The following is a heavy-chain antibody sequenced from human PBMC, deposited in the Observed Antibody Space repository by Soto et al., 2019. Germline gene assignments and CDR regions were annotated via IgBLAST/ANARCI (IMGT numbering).Heavy chain of an antibody. CDR3: ARDRRPNTQPDETYYYGSGSYGYFDY. CDR1: GGSFSGYY. Sequence: TSETLFLTCAVYGGSFSGYYWTWIRQPPGTGLEWIGEINHSGSTNYNPSLEGRVTISIDKSKNQFSLKLSSVTAADTAVYYCARDRRPNTQPDETYYYGSGSYGYFDYWGQGTLVTVS. J-gene: IGHJ4*02. D-gene: IGHD3-10*01. CDR2: INHSGST. V-gene: IGHV4-34*01.